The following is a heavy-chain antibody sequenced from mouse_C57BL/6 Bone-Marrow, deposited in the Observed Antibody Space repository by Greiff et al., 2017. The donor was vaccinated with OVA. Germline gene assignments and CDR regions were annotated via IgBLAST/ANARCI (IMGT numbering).Heavy chain of an antibody. CDR2: INYDGSST. CDR1: GFTFSDYY. D-gene: IGHD1-1*01. Sequence: EVHLVESEGGLVQPGSSMKLSCTASGFTFSDYYMAWVRQVPDKGLEWVANINYDGSSTYYLDSLKSRFIISRDNAKNILYLQMSSLKSEDTATYYCASFTTSGGYAMDYWGQGTSVTVSS. V-gene: IGHV5-16*01. CDR3: ASFTTSGGYAMDY. J-gene: IGHJ4*01.